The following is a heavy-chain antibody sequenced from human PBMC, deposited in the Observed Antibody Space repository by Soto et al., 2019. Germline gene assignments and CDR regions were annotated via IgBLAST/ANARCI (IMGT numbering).Heavy chain of an antibody. J-gene: IGHJ6*02. CDR2: VSYDGSNK. D-gene: IGHD4-17*01. CDR1: GFTFSRYG. V-gene: IGHV3-30*18. CDR3: AKDQRDYGDYDSYGMDV. Sequence: PGGPLRLSCAASGFTFSRYGMHWVRQAPGKGLEWVAVVSYDGSNKYYADSVKGRFTISRDISKNTLYVQMNSLRAEDTAVYYCAKDQRDYGDYDSYGMDVWGQGTTVTVSS.